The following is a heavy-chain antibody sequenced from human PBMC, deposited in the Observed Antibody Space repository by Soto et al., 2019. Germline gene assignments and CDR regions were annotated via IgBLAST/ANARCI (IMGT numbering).Heavy chain of an antibody. D-gene: IGHD6-13*01. J-gene: IGHJ6*02. CDR1: GFTFSSYA. CDR2: ISGSGGST. V-gene: IGHV3-23*01. CDR3: AKDQVNFLAAAGTGVYYYYGMDV. Sequence: GWSLRLSCAASGFTFSSYAMSWVRQAPGKGLEWVSAISGSGGSTYYADSVKGRFTISRDNSKNTLYLQMNSLRAEDTAVYYCAKDQVNFLAAAGTGVYYYYGMDVWGQGTTVTVSS.